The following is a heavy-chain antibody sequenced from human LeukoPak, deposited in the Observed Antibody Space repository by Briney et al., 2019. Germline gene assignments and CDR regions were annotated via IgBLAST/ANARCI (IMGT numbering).Heavy chain of an antibody. J-gene: IGHJ4*02. CDR1: GFTFTDVY. V-gene: IGHV3-11*05. D-gene: IGHD2-15*01. CDR3: ARDQIAYFDY. Sequence: GGSLRLSCAASGFTFTDVYMSWIRQSARNGREWLAYISPNSADISYADSVKSRFTISRDNAKKSLYLQMNSLRAEDTALYYCARDQIAYFDYWGQGTLVTVSS. CDR2: ISPNSADI.